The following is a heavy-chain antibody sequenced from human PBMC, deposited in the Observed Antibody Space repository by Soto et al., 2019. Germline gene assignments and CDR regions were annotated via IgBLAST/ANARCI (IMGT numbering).Heavy chain of an antibody. D-gene: IGHD6-19*01. J-gene: IGHJ4*02. CDR2: ISSSSSYI. Sequence: EVQLVESGGGLVKPGGSLRLSCAASGFTFSSYSMNWVRQAPGKGLEWVSSISSSSSYIYYADSVKGRFTISRDNAKNSLYLQMNSLRAEDTAVYYCVRGSGINSSGWYYFDYWGQGTLVTVSS. V-gene: IGHV3-21*01. CDR1: GFTFSSYS. CDR3: VRGSGINSSGWYYFDY.